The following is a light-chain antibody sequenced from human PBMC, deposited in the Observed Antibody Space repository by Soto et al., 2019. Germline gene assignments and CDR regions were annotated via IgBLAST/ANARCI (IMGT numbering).Light chain of an antibody. J-gene: IGKJ2*01. CDR2: AAS. CDR1: QGINNH. Sequence: DIQMTQSPSSLSVSVGDRVAITCRASQGINNHLAWYQQKPGEVPKILIFAASTLHSGVPSRFSGSVSGTDFTLTISSLQPEDVATYYCQKYNSSPLTFGQGTKLEI. V-gene: IGKV1-27*01. CDR3: QKYNSSPLT.